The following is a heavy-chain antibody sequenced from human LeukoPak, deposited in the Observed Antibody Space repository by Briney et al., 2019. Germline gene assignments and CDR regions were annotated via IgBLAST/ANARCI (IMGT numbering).Heavy chain of an antibody. J-gene: IGHJ4*02. CDR2: INPNSGGT. D-gene: IGHD5-18*01. CDR1: GYTFTGYY. CDR3: ANVDTAMVPIRY. V-gene: IGHV1-2*02. Sequence: ASVKVSCKASGYTFTGYYMHWVRQAPGQGLEWMGWINPNSGGTNYAQKFQGRVTMTRDTSISTAYMELSRLRSDDTAVYYCANVDTAMVPIRYWGQGTLVTVSS.